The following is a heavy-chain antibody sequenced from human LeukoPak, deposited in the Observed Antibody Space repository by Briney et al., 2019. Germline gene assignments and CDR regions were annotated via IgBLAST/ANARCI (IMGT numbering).Heavy chain of an antibody. V-gene: IGHV3-7*04. Sequence: GGSLRLSCAASGFTFSNYWMTWVRQAPGKGLEWVANIKQDGIEKYYVDSVKGRFTISRDNAKNSLYLQMNSLRPEDMAVYYCAREAIAAAGTSWYFDYWGQGTLVTVSS. CDR3: AREAIAAAGTSWYFDY. J-gene: IGHJ4*02. CDR1: GFTFSNYW. D-gene: IGHD6-13*01. CDR2: IKQDGIEK.